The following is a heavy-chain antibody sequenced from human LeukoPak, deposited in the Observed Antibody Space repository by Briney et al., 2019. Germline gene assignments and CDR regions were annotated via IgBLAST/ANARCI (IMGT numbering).Heavy chain of an antibody. Sequence: TGGSLRLSCAASGFTFNSIDMSWVRQAPGQGLEWVSAISSGAASTYYADSVQGRFTISRDNSKNTLYLQMNSLRAEDTAIYYCAKGGVSRPLDYWGQRTLVTVSS. CDR3: AKGGVSRPLDY. V-gene: IGHV3-23*01. D-gene: IGHD3-10*01. CDR2: ISSGAAST. CDR1: GFTFNSID. J-gene: IGHJ4*02.